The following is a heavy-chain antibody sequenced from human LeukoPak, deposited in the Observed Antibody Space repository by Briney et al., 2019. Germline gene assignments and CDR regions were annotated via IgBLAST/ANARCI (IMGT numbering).Heavy chain of an antibody. J-gene: IGHJ3*02. CDR1: GFTFSSYG. V-gene: IGHV3-15*01. Sequence: SGGSLRLSCAASGFTFSSYGMHWVRQAPGKGLEWVGRIKSKTDGGTTDYAAPVKGRFTISRDDSKNTLYLQMNSLKTEDTAVYYCTTDTYYYDTFDIWGQGTMVTVSS. D-gene: IGHD3-10*01. CDR2: IKSKTDGGTT. CDR3: TTDTYYYDTFDI.